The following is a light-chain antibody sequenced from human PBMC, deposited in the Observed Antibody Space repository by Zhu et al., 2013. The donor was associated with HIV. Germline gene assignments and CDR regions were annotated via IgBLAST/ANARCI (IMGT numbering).Light chain of an antibody. V-gene: IGLV2-23*02. J-gene: IGLJ3*02. CDR3: SSYGSSSIRV. CDR1: SSDVGSYNL. Sequence: QSALTQPASVSGSPGQSITISCTGTSSDVGSYNLVSWFQQHPDKAPKLMISEVTKRPSGVSNRFSGSKSGNTASLTISGLQAEDEADYYCSSYGSSSIRVFGGGTKLTVL. CDR2: EVT.